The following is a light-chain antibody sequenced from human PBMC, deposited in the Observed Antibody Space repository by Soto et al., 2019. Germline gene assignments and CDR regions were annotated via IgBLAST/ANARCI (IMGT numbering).Light chain of an antibody. CDR3: KQYHSYPVT. J-gene: IGKJ1*01. CDR2: AAS. Sequence: HRTQAPSSLSASVRDIVTITCRASKGISNYLDWYQQKPGQVPQLLIYAASNLHSGVPYRFSGSGSGTEFTLKISSLQADDFATYYCKQYHSYPVTFGQGTKVDIK. CDR1: KGISNY. V-gene: IGKV1-27*01.